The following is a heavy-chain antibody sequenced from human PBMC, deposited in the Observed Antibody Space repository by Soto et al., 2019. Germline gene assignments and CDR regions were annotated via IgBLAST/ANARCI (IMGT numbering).Heavy chain of an antibody. V-gene: IGHV4-38-2*01. CDR3: ARTFDYYGMDA. Sequence: PSETLSLTCAVSGYSIASGYYWAWIRQPPGKGLEWIGSIYHAGSVYYNPSLNSRVAMSLETSDNQFSLKVTSVTVADTAVYYCARTFDYYGMDAWGQGTTVTVSS. CDR2: IYHAGSV. CDR1: GYSIASGYY. J-gene: IGHJ6*02.